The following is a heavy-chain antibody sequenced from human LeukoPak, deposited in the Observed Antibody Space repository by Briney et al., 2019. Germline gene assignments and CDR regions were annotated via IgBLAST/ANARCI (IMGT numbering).Heavy chain of an antibody. D-gene: IGHD2-2*01. Sequence: GGSLRLSCAASGFTFDDYAMHWIRQSPGKGLEWVSGITWNSGNIAYADSVRGRFTSSRDNAKNTLYLEMNSLRAEDTAVYYCARGASARQDSWGQGTLVTVSS. CDR1: GFTFDDYA. CDR3: ARGASARQDS. CDR2: ITWNSGNI. J-gene: IGHJ4*02. V-gene: IGHV3-9*01.